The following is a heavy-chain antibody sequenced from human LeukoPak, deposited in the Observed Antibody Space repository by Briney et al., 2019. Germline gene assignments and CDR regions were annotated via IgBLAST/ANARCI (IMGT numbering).Heavy chain of an antibody. CDR1: GFTFSSYA. V-gene: IGHV3-66*01. CDR2: IYSGGST. Sequence: GRSLRLSCAASGFTFSSYAMSWVRQAPGKGLEWVSVIYSGGSTYYADSVRGRFTISRDNSKNTLYLQMNSLRAEDTAVYYCARGPYYYDSSGYYYAPPFGFDYWGQGTLVTVSS. D-gene: IGHD3-22*01. J-gene: IGHJ4*02. CDR3: ARGPYYYDSSGYYYAPPFGFDY.